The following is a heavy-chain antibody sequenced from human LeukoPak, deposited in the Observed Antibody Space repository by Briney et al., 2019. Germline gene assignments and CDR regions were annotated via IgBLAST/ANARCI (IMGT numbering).Heavy chain of an antibody. CDR1: GGSINSGTYY. CDR2: IYPSGTT. J-gene: IGHJ4*02. Sequence: SQTLSLTCTVSGGSINSGTYYWSWIRQPAGKGLEWIGRIYPSGTTNYNPSLKSRVTISVDTSKNQFSLKLTSVTAADTAVYYCARALGYCSGGSCWLDYWGQGTLVTVSS. CDR3: ARALGYCSGGSCWLDY. D-gene: IGHD2-15*01. V-gene: IGHV4-61*02.